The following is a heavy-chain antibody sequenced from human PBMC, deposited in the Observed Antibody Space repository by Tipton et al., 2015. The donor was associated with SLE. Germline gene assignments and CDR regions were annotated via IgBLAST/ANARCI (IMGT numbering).Heavy chain of an antibody. Sequence: SLRLSCAASGFTFSSYEMNWVRQAPGKGLEWVSYISSSGSTIYYADSVKGRFTISRDNAKNSLYLQMNSLRAEGTAVYYCARDRGSDFWSGSKGDYWGQGTLVTVSS. V-gene: IGHV3-48*03. CDR3: ARDRGSDFWSGSKGDY. D-gene: IGHD3-3*01. CDR1: GFTFSSYE. CDR2: ISSSGSTI. J-gene: IGHJ4*02.